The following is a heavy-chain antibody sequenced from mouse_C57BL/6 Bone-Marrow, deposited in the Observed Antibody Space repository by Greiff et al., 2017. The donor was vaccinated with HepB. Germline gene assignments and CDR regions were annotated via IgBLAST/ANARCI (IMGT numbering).Heavy chain of an antibody. Sequence: EVKLQQSGPELVKPGASVKISCKASGYTFTDYYMNWVKQSHGKSLEWIGDINPNNGGTSYNQKFKGKATLTVDKSSSTAYMELRSLTSEDSAVYYCARSLLYYAMDYWGQGTSVTVSS. CDR3: ARSLLYYAMDY. V-gene: IGHV1-26*01. J-gene: IGHJ4*01. CDR2: INPNNGGT. CDR1: GYTFTDYY.